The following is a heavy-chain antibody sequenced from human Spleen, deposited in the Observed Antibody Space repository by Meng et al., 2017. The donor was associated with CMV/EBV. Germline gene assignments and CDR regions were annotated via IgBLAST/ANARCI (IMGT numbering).Heavy chain of an antibody. Sequence: GSLRLSCIVSGDSISSSDYYWGWIRQPPGKGLEWIASVYYSGTAYHNPSLKSRVTVSADTSKNRFSLKLRSVTAADTAVYYCARVLWFGELHFDNWGQGTLVTVSS. CDR2: VYYSGTA. CDR3: ARVLWFGELHFDN. J-gene: IGHJ4*02. D-gene: IGHD3-10*01. V-gene: IGHV4-39*07. CDR1: GDSISSSDYY.